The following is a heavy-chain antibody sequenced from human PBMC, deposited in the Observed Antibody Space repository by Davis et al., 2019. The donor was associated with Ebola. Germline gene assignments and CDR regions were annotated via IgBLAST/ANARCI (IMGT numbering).Heavy chain of an antibody. CDR2: IYSGGST. Sequence: GESLKISCAASGFTFSGSAMHWVRQASGKGLEWVSVIYSGGSTYYADSVKGRFTISRDNSKNTLYLQMNSLRAEDTAVYYCAKDLEHYWGQGTLVTVSS. V-gene: IGHV3-66*01. D-gene: IGHD3-3*01. CDR3: AKDLEHY. CDR1: GFTFSGSA. J-gene: IGHJ4*02.